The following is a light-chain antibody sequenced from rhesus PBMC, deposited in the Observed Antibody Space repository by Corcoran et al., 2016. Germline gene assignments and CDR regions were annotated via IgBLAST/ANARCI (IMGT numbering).Light chain of an antibody. J-gene: IGKJ4*01. CDR3: LQYNSNPT. CDR1: QGITND. CDR2: EAS. Sequence: DIQMTQSPSSLSASVGDRVTITCRASQGITNDLAWYQQKPGETPKLWIYEASSLQSGIPSRFSGSGSGTDCNRTSSSLQPEDFATYYCLQYNSNPTFGGGTKVEIK. V-gene: IGKV1S17*01.